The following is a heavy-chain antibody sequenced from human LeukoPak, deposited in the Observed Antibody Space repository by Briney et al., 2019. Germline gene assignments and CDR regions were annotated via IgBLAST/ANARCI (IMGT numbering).Heavy chain of an antibody. V-gene: IGHV3-21*01. D-gene: IGHD4-23*01. CDR3: ARDRLDGGNSPVDY. CDR2: ISSSSSYI. J-gene: IGHJ4*02. CDR1: GFTFSTFA. Sequence: GGSLRLSCAASGFTFSTFAMSWVRQTPGKGLEWVSSISSSSSYIYYADSVKGRFTISRDNAKNSLYLQMNSLRAEDTAVYYCARDRLDGGNSPVDYWGQGTLVTVSS.